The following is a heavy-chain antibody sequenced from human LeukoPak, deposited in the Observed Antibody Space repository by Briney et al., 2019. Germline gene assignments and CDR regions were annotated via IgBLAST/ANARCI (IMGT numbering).Heavy chain of an antibody. J-gene: IGHJ5*02. D-gene: IGHD6-13*01. V-gene: IGHV3-30*02. CDR2: LRYGGSNK. CDR1: GFTFSSYG. Sequence: GGSLRLSCAASGFTFSSYGMHWVRQAPGKGLEWVAFLRYGGSNKYYADSVKGRFTISRDNSKNTLYLQMNSLRAEDTAVYYCAKDESSSWYNWFDPWGQGTLVTVSS. CDR3: AKDESSSWYNWFDP.